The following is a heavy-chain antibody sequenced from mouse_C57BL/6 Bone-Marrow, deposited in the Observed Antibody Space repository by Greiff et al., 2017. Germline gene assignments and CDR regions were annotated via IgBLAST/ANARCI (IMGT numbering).Heavy chain of an antibody. CDR2: ISSGSSTI. D-gene: IGHD1-1*01. CDR1: GFTFSDYG. V-gene: IGHV5-17*01. J-gene: IGHJ3*01. Sequence: EVQVVESGGGLVKPGGSLKLSCAASGFTFSDYGMHWVRQAPEKGLEWVAYISSGSSTIYYADTVKGRFTISRDNAKNTLFLQMTSLRSEDTAMYYCARQGGSSLAYWGQGTLVTVSA. CDR3: ARQGGSSLAY.